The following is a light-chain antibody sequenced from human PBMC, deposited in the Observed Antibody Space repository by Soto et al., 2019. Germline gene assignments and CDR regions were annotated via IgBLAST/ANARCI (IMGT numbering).Light chain of an antibody. Sequence: EVVXTQSXGTLXLSPGERASLSCRASQSVSNNYLAGYQQKPGQSPKLLIFGSSDRATGIPDRFSGSGSGTDFTLTISRLEPEDFAVYYCQQYGSSPPYTFGQGTKLEIK. J-gene: IGKJ2*01. CDR2: GSS. V-gene: IGKV3-20*01. CDR3: QQYGSSPPYT. CDR1: QSVSNNY.